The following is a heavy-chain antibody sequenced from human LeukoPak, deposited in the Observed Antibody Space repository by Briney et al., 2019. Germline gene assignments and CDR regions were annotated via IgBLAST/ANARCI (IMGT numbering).Heavy chain of an antibody. J-gene: IGHJ6*03. Sequence: SETLSLTCTVSGGSISSSSYYWGWIRQPPGKGLEWIGSIYYSGSTYYNPSLKSRVTISVDTSKNQFSLKLSSVTAADTAVYHCARVGRGKSAYYYYYMDVWGKGTTVTVSS. CDR2: IYYSGST. D-gene: IGHD3-16*01. CDR1: GGSISSSSYY. CDR3: ARVGRGKSAYYYYYMDV. V-gene: IGHV4-39*07.